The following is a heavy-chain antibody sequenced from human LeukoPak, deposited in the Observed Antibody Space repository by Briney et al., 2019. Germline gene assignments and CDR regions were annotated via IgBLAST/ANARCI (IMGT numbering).Heavy chain of an antibody. D-gene: IGHD3-9*01. J-gene: IGHJ4*02. CDR2: ISSSSSYI. CDR3: ARDEIYYDILTGYRHFDY. CDR1: GFTFSSYS. Sequence: GGSLTLSCAPSGFTFSSYSMNWVRQAPGKGLEWVSSISSSSSYIYYADSVKGRFTISRGNAKHSLYLQMNSLRAEDTAVYYCARDEIYYDILTGYRHFDYWGQGTLVTVFS. V-gene: IGHV3-21*01.